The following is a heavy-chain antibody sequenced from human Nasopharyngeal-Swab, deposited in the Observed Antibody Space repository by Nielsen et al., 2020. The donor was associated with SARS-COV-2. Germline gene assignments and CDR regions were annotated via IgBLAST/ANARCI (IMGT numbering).Heavy chain of an antibody. Sequence: SETLSLTCTGSGGSISSYYWSWIRQPPGKGLEWIGYIYYSGSTNYNPSLKSRVTISVDTSKNQFSLKLSSVTAADTAVYYCARDRTLSHTGYGDPRGVMGVWGQGTTVTVSS. CDR2: IYYSGST. CDR1: GGSISSYY. CDR3: ARDRTLSHTGYGDPRGVMGV. D-gene: IGHD4-17*01. V-gene: IGHV4-59*01. J-gene: IGHJ6*02.